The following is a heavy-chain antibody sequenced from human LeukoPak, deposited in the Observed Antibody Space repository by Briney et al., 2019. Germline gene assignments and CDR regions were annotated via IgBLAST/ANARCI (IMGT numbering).Heavy chain of an antibody. D-gene: IGHD3-10*01. CDR3: ARVSYYYGSGSYRPMAVYYFDY. CDR1: GFTFSSYW. CDR2: INSDGSST. J-gene: IGHJ4*02. V-gene: IGHV3-74*01. Sequence: PGGSLRLSCAASGFTFSSYWMHWVRQAPGKGLVWDSRINSDGSSTSYADSVKGRFTISRDNAKNTLYLQMNSLRAEDTAVYYCARVSYYYGSGSYRPMAVYYFDYWGQGTLVTVSS.